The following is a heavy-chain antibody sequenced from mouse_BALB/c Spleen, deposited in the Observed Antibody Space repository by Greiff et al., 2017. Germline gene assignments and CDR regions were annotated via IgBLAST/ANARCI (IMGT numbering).Heavy chain of an antibody. V-gene: IGHV5-6-3*01. CDR1: GFTFSSYG. CDR2: INSNGGST. D-gene: IGHD3-3*01. J-gene: IGHJ3*01. CDR3: ARDGDDWFAY. Sequence: EVKLMESGGGLVQPGGSLKLSCAASGFTFSSYGMSWVRQTPDKRLELVATINSNGGSTYYPDSVKGRFTISRDNAKNTLYLQMSSLKSEDTAMYYCARDGDDWFAYWGQGTLVTVSA.